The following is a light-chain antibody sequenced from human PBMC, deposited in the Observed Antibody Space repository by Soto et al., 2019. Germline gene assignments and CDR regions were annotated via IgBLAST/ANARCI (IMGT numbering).Light chain of an antibody. V-gene: IGKV1-5*01. Sequence: DIQMTQSPSTLSASVGDRVTITCRASQSISSWLAWYQQKPGKAPKLLIYDASSLESGVPSRFSCSGSVTEFTLTSSSLQPDDFATYYCQQYNSYPITFGQGTRLEIK. CDR2: DAS. CDR1: QSISSW. J-gene: IGKJ5*01. CDR3: QQYNSYPIT.